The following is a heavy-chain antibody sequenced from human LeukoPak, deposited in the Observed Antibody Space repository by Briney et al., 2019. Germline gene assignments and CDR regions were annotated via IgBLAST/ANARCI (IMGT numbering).Heavy chain of an antibody. D-gene: IGHD1-26*01. V-gene: IGHV3-73*01. CDR2: IRSKVDSYAT. J-gene: IGHJ4*02. CDR3: ATFPSGSWSAY. CDR1: GFTFSDSG. Sequence: GGSLRLSCAASGFTFSDSGMHWVRQASGKGLEWVGHIRSKVDSYATVYAASVKGRFTITRDDSENTAYLQMNSLNTEDTAVYYCATFPSGSWSAYWGQGILVTVSS.